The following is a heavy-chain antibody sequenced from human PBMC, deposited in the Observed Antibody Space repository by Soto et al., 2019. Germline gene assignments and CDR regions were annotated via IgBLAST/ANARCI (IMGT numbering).Heavy chain of an antibody. D-gene: IGHD1-1*01. CDR1: GYSFTSYW. J-gene: IGHJ4*02. Sequence: GESLKISCKGSGYSFTSYWISWVRQAPGKGLEWVAGHTIAAYYADSVKGRFTISRDNSKNTLYLQMDSLSAEDTAVYYCAKVLSPLVQTTNFDYWGQGTLVTVSS. CDR2: HTIAA. V-gene: IGHV3-23*01. CDR3: AKVLSPLVQTTNFDY.